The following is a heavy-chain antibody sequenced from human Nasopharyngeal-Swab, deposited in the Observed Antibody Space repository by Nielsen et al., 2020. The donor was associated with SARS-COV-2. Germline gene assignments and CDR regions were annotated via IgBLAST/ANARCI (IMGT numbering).Heavy chain of an antibody. D-gene: IGHD6-13*01. CDR2: INHSGST. Sequence: GSLRLSCAVYGGSFSGYYWSWIRQPPGKGLEWIGEINHSGSTNYNPSLKSRVTISVDTSKNQFSLKLSSVTAADTAVYYCARQAGLAANWFDPWGQGTLVTVSS. V-gene: IGHV4-34*01. CDR1: GGSFSGYY. J-gene: IGHJ5*02. CDR3: ARQAGLAANWFDP.